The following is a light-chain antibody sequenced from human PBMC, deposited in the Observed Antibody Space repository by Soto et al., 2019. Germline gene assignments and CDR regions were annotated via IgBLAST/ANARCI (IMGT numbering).Light chain of an antibody. J-gene: IGKJ2*01. CDR3: QLYGSSPPYI. CDR1: QSVSSSS. CDR2: TAS. V-gene: IGKV3-20*01. Sequence: IVLTQSPGTVSLSPGERATVSCRAIQSVSSSSLAWYQQRPGQAPRLLIFTASSRATGTPDRFSGSGSGTDFTLTISRLEPEDFAVYYCQLYGSSPPYIFGPGTKVDNK.